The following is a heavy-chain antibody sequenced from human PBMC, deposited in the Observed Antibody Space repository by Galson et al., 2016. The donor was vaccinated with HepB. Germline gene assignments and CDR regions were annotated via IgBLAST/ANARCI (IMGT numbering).Heavy chain of an antibody. D-gene: IGHD1-26*01. CDR2: ISDSGGST. CDR1: GFTFSNYA. Sequence: SLRLSCAASGFTFSNYAMSWVRQAPGKGLEWVSGISDSGGSTYFADSVMGRFTISRDNSKNTLYLQMNSLSAEDTAVYYCATGGGRRSKYYGMDVWGHGAMVTVSS. J-gene: IGHJ6*02. V-gene: IGHV3-23*01. CDR3: ATGGGRRSKYYGMDV.